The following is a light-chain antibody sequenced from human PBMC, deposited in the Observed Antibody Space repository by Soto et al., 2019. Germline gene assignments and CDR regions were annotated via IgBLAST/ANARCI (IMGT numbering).Light chain of an antibody. V-gene: IGKV1-9*01. CDR1: QGISSY. Sequence: DIQLTQSPSFLSASVGDRVTITCRASQGISSYLAWYQQKPGKAPKLLIYAASTLQSGVPSRFSGSGSGTEFTLTISSLQPEDFATYYCQQLNRYPVTFCQGTRLEIK. CDR3: QQLNRYPVT. J-gene: IGKJ5*01. CDR2: AAS.